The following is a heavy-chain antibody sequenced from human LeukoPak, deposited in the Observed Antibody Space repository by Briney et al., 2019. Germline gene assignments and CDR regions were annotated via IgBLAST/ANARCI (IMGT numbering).Heavy chain of an antibody. CDR2: INHSGST. CDR3: SRHADGGTYPLDV. J-gene: IGHJ6*04. Sequence: SETLSLTCAVYGGSFSGYYWSWIRQPPGKGLEWIGEINHSGSTNYNPSLKSRVTISVDTSKNQFSLKLSSVTAADTALYYCSRHADGGTYPLDVWGKGTTVTVSS. V-gene: IGHV4-34*01. D-gene: IGHD1-26*01. CDR1: GGSFSGYY.